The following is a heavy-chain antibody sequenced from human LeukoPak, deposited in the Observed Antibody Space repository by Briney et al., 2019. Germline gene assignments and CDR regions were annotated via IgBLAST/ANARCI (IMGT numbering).Heavy chain of an antibody. Sequence: GGSLRLSCAASGFIFSNYAMNWVRQAPGKGLDWVAAMSGSGTTTYYADSVRGRFTISRDNSKNTLYLQMNSLRAEDTAVYYCARDSGYCSGGSCYSDAFDIWGQGTMVTVSS. CDR2: MSGSGTTT. D-gene: IGHD2-15*01. CDR3: ARDSGYCSGGSCYSDAFDI. CDR1: GFIFSNYA. V-gene: IGHV3-23*01. J-gene: IGHJ3*02.